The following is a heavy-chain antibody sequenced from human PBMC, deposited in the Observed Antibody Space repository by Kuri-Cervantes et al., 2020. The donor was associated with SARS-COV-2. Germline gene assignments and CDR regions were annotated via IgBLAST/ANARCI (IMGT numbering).Heavy chain of an antibody. J-gene: IGHJ6*02. CDR3: ARTGRGGYCSSTSCPISYYYGMDV. CDR2: ILPILGIA. V-gene: IGHV1-69*04. Sequence: SVKVSCKASGGTFSSYAISWVRQAPGQGLEWMGRILPILGIANYAQKFQGRVTITADKSTSTAYMELSSLRSEDTAVYYCARTGRGGYCSSTSCPISYYYGMDVWGQGTTVTVSS. CDR1: GGTFSSYA. D-gene: IGHD2-2*01.